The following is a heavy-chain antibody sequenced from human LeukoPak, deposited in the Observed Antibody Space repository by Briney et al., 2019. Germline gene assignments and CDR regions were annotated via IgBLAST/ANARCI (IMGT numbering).Heavy chain of an antibody. CDR3: ARDHLTYSGSWWPSFDHYYGMDV. D-gene: IGHD1-26*01. CDR1: GFTFSSYA. Sequence: PGRSLRLSCAASGFTFSSYAMHWVRQAPGKGLEWMAVISYDGSNKYYADSVKGRFTISRDNSKNTLYLQMNSLRAEDTAVYYCARDHLTYSGSWWPSFDHYYGMDVWGQGTTVTVSS. V-gene: IGHV3-30*04. CDR2: ISYDGSNK. J-gene: IGHJ6*02.